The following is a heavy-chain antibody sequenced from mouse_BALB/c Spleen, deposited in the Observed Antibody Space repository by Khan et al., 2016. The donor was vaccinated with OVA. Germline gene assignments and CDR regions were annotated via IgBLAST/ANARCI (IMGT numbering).Heavy chain of an antibody. Sequence: EVELVESGGGIVQPGGSLKHSCAASRFTISSYGMSSVRQTPDKRLELVATIDSNGGSTDYPDSVKSRFTISGDNAKNALYLQMRSLKSEDTAMYYCARSAIWGQGTTLTVSS. V-gene: IGHV5-6-3*01. CDR3: ARSAI. D-gene: IGHD2-12*01. J-gene: IGHJ2*01. CDR1: RFTISSYG. CDR2: IDSNGGST.